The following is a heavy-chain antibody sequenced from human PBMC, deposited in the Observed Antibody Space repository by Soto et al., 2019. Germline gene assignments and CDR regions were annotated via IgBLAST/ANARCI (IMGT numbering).Heavy chain of an antibody. D-gene: IGHD3-16*01. Sequence: QVQMVQSGAEVKKPGASVKVSCKASGYTFIGYNVHWVRQAPGQGLEWMGWINPKNGGTNYGQKFQGRVTMTRDTSVNTVYLELSGLTSDDTAVYYCARVGGLGVMFLDHWGQGTLVSVSS. V-gene: IGHV1-2*02. J-gene: IGHJ4*02. CDR2: INPKNGGT. CDR3: ARVGGLGVMFLDH. CDR1: GYTFIGYN.